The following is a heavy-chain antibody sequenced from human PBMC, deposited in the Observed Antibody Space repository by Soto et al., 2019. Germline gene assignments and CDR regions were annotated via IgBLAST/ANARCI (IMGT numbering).Heavy chain of an antibody. CDR3: ARELPSAAVAGTFDY. D-gene: IGHD6-19*01. J-gene: IGHJ4*02. CDR2: IIPIFGTA. CDR1: GGTFSSYA. V-gene: IGHV1-69*12. Sequence: QVQLVQSGAEVKKPGSSVKVSCKASGGTFSSYAISWVRQAPGQGLEWMGGIIPIFGTANHAQKFQGRVTITADESTGTAYMELSSLRSEDTAVYYCARELPSAAVAGTFDYWGQGTLVTVSS.